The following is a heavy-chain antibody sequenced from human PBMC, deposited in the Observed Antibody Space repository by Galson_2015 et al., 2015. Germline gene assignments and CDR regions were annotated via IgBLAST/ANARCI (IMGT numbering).Heavy chain of an antibody. J-gene: IGHJ6*03. D-gene: IGHD6-19*01. CDR2: FDPEDGET. Sequence: SVKVSCKVSGYTLTELSMHWVRQAPGKGLEWMGGFDPEDGETIYAQKFQGRVTMTEDTSTDTAYMELSSLRSEDTAVYYCATARPGTAYSSGWYGFYYYYMDVWGKGTTVTVSS. CDR3: ATARPGTAYSSGWYGFYYYYMDV. CDR1: GYTLTELS. V-gene: IGHV1-24*01.